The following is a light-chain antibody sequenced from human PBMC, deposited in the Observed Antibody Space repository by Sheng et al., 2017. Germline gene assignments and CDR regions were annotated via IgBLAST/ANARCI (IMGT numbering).Light chain of an antibody. CDR3: QQRANWPPLT. CDR2: DAS. V-gene: IGKV3-11*01. CDR1: QTVSGND. Sequence: EIVLTQSPGTLSLSPGEGATLSCRASQTVSGNDLAWYQQRPGQAPRLLIYDASNRATGIPARFSGSGSGTDFTLTISSLEPEDFAVYYCQQRANWPPLTFGGGTKVEIK. J-gene: IGKJ4*01.